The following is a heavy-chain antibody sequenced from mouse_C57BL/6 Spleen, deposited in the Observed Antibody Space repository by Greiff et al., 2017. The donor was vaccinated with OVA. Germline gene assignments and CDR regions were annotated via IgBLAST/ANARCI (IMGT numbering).Heavy chain of an antibody. CDR3: AGDREGDGYLAY. CDR2: ITHSGET. CDR1: GFPITSGYY. D-gene: IGHD2-3*01. Sequence: QVQLKESGPGLVKPSQSLFLTCSITGFPITSGYYWIWIRQSPGKPLEWMGYITHSGETFYNPSLQSPISITRETLKNQFFLQLNSVTTEDTAMYYCAGDREGDGYLAYWGQGTLVTVSA. J-gene: IGHJ3*01. V-gene: IGHV12-3*01.